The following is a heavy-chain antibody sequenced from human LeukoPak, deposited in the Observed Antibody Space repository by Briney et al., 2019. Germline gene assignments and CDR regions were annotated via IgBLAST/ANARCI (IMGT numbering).Heavy chain of an antibody. J-gene: IGHJ3*02. CDR2: IYGGGGT. V-gene: IGHV3-53*01. Sequence: PGGSLRLSCAASGFTVSSNHMSWVRQAPGKGLEWVSLIYGGGGTYYADSVRGRFTISRDNSKNTLYLQMNSLRAEDTAVYYCAKHLSAVVTWDAFDIWGQGTMVTVSS. D-gene: IGHD4-23*01. CDR3: AKHLSAVVTWDAFDI. CDR1: GFTVSSNH.